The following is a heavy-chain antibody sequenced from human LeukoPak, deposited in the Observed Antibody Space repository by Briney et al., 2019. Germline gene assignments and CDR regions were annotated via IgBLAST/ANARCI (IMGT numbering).Heavy chain of an antibody. J-gene: IGHJ3*02. CDR3: ARSIVVPAAILGNAFDI. CDR1: GFTFSSYA. V-gene: IGHV3-23*01. CDR2: ISGSGGST. D-gene: IGHD2-2*02. Sequence: GGSLRLSCAASGFTFSSYAMSWVRQAPGKGLEWVSAISGSGGSTYYADSVKGRFTISRDNSKNTLYLQMNSLRAEDTAVYYCARSIVVPAAILGNAFDIWGQGTMVTVSS.